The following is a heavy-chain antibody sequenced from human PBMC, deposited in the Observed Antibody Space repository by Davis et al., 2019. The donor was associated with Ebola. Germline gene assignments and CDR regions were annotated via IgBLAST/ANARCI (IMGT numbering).Heavy chain of an antibody. V-gene: IGHV5-51*01. D-gene: IGHD2-2*01. CDR1: GYTFTTYW. Sequence: GESLKISCEASGYTFTTYWIGWVRQMPGKGLEWMGIIYPSDSDTRYNPSFQGQVTFSADKAISTAYLQWSSLKASDTAMYSCAGRSLTSGLGLDAFDIGGQGTMVTVSS. CDR2: IYPSDSDT. J-gene: IGHJ3*02. CDR3: AGRSLTSGLGLDAFDI.